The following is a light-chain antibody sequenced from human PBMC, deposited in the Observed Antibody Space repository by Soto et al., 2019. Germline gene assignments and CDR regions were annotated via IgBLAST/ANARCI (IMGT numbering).Light chain of an antibody. CDR2: GAS. Sequence: EIVLTQSPGTLSLSPGERATLSCRASQSVSSSYLAWYQQKPGQAPRLLIYGASSRATGIPDRFSGSGSGTDFTLTISRLEPEHFAVYSCQQYGSSMYTFGQRTKLEIK. CDR1: QSVSSSY. V-gene: IGKV3-20*01. CDR3: QQYGSSMYT. J-gene: IGKJ2*01.